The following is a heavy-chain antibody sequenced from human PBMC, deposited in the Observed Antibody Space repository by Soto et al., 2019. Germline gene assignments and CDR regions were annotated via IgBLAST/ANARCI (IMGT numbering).Heavy chain of an antibody. D-gene: IGHD3-22*01. Sequence: GGSLRLSCAASGFTFSSYWMSWVRQAPGKGLEWVANIKQDGSEKYYVDSVKGRFTISRDNAKNSLYLQMNSLRAEDTAVYYCSSGYSPWYFDYWGQGTLGTVSS. CDR3: SSGYSPWYFDY. CDR2: IKQDGSEK. V-gene: IGHV3-7*03. J-gene: IGHJ4*02. CDR1: GFTFSSYW.